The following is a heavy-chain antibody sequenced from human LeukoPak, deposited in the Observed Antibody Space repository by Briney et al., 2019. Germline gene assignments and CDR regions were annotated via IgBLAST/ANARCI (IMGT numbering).Heavy chain of an antibody. D-gene: IGHD2-15*01. V-gene: IGHV4-34*01. J-gene: IGHJ5*02. CDR1: GGSFSGYY. Sequence: SETLSLTCAVYGGSFSGYYWSWIRQPPGKGLEWVGEINHSGSTNYNPSLKSRVTISVDTSKNQFSLKLSSVTAADTAVYYCARGRIKYCIGGSCYSGSGWFDPWGQGTLVTVSS. CDR3: ARGRIKYCIGGSCYSGSGWFDP. CDR2: INHSGST.